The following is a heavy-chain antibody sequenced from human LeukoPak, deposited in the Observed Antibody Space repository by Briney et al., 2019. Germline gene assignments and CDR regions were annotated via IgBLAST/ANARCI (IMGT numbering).Heavy chain of an antibody. CDR2: INHSGST. CDR3: ARVTGYMVEDYFDY. Sequence: SETLSLTCAVYGGSFSGYYWSWIRQPPGKGLEWIGEINHSGSTNYNPSLKSRVTISVDTSKNQFSLKLNSVTAADTAVYYCARVTGYMVEDYFDYWGQGILVTVSS. J-gene: IGHJ4*02. D-gene: IGHD3-9*01. V-gene: IGHV4-34*01. CDR1: GGSFSGYY.